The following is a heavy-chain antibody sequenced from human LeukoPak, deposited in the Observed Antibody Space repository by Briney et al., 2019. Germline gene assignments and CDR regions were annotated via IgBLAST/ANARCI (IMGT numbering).Heavy chain of an antibody. Sequence: GGSLRLSCAASGFTFDDYGMSWVRQAPGKGLEWVGRIKSKTDGGTTDYAAPVKGRFTISRDDSRNTLYLQMNSLKTEDTAVYYCTKEYEETGGDYWGQGTRVTVS. V-gene: IGHV3-15*01. CDR2: IKSKTDGGTT. CDR3: TKEYEETGGDY. D-gene: IGHD2-8*01. J-gene: IGHJ4*02. CDR1: GFTFDDYG.